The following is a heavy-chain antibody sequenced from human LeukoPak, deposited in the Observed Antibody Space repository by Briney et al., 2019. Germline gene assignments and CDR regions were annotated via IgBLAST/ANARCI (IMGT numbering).Heavy chain of an antibody. D-gene: IGHD2-2*01. V-gene: IGHV3-72*01. CDR1: GFTFSDHY. CDR2: SRIKANRYTT. Sequence: PGGSLRLSCAASGFTFSDHYMDWVRQAPGKGLEWVGRSRIKANRYTTEYAASVKARFTISRDDSNTSLYLQMSSLKTEDTAVYYCARYCSSTSCYSASPYGMDVWGKGTTVTVSS. J-gene: IGHJ6*04. CDR3: ARYCSSTSCYSASPYGMDV.